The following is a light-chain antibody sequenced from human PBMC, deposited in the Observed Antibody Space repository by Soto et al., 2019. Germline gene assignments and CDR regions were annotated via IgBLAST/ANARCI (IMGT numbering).Light chain of an antibody. V-gene: IGLV1-40*01. Sequence: QSVLTPPPSVSGAPGQRVTISCTGSSSNIGAGFDVHWYQQLPGTAPKLLIYGNSNRPSGVPDRFSGSKSGTLASLAITGLQAEDEAYYYCQASDSSRSGPRVFGGGTKLTGL. CDR2: GNS. CDR1: SSNIGAGFD. CDR3: QASDSSRSGPRV. J-gene: IGLJ2*01.